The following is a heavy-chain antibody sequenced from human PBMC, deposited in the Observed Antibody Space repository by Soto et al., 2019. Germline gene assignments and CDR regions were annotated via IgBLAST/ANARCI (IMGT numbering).Heavy chain of an antibody. Sequence: SEALSLTCAVYGGSFSGYYWSWIRQPPGKGLEWIGEIYKSATTYYNPSFESRVAISVDTSKSQFSLNVTSVTAADTAVYFCARGRYCLTGRCFPNWFDSWGQGALVTVSS. J-gene: IGHJ5*01. CDR1: GGSFSGYY. V-gene: IGHV4-34*01. CDR3: ARGRYCLTGRCFPNWFDS. CDR2: IYKSATT. D-gene: IGHD7-27*01.